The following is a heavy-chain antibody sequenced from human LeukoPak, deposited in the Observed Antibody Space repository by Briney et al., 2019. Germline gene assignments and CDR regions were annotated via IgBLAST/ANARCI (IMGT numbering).Heavy chain of an antibody. J-gene: IGHJ5*02. CDR2: FDPEDGET. V-gene: IGHV1-24*01. CDR1: GYTLTELS. Sequence: ASVTVSCKVSGYTLTELSMHWVRQAPGKGLEWMGGFDPEDGETIYAQKFQGRVTMTEDTSTDTAYMELSSLRSEDTAVYYCAPYSGWPHNWFHPWGQGTLVTVSS. D-gene: IGHD6-19*01. CDR3: APYSGWPHNWFHP.